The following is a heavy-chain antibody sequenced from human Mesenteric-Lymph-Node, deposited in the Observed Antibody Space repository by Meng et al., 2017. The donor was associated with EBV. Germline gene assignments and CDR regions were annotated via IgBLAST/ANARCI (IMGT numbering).Heavy chain of an antibody. CDR3: ARGASTSWPVDY. Sequence: QVQLVHSGAEVKKPGASVKVSCKASGYPFTSYAMHWLRQAPGQRLEWMGWINAGNGNTKYSEKFQGRVTITRDTFASTAYMELSSLRSEDTAVYYCARGASTSWPVDYWGHGTLVTGSS. J-gene: IGHJ4*01. CDR1: GYPFTSYA. CDR2: INAGNGNT. D-gene: IGHD6-19*01. V-gene: IGHV1-3*01.